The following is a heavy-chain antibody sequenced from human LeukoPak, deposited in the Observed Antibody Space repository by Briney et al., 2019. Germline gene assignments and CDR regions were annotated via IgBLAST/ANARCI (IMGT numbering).Heavy chain of an antibody. D-gene: IGHD3-10*01. CDR2: ITDSGSAT. CDR1: GFTFRSYA. CDR3: AKVAVGMVRGVTNY. V-gene: IGHV3-23*01. J-gene: IGHJ4*02. Sequence: PGGSLRLSCAASGFTFRSYAMSWVRQAPGRGLEWVSSITDSGSATYYADSVKGRFTISRDNSKNTLYLQMNSLRAEDTAVYYCAKVAVGMVRGVTNYWGQGTLVTVSS.